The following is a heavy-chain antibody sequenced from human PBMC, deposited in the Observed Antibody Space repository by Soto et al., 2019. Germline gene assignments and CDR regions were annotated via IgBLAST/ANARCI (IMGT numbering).Heavy chain of an antibody. CDR2: IGSSTSYV. V-gene: IGHV3-21*06. J-gene: IGHJ5*01. CDR3: ARDPSEGRVGNWFES. D-gene: IGHD2-2*01. Sequence: GGSLRLSCAASGFTFSRYGMSWLRQAPGKGLEWVASIGSSTSYVYYADSVKGRFTTSRDNAKSILYLEMYALRTEDTAVYYCARDPSEGRVGNWFESWGQGTLVTVSS. CDR1: GFTFSRYG.